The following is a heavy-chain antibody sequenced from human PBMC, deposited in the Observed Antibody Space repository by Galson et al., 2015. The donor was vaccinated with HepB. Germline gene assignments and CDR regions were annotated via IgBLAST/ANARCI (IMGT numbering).Heavy chain of an antibody. D-gene: IGHD3-9*01. CDR3: ARGGYDVLTGSYGAWGYFDH. CDR2: IFHSGST. J-gene: IGHJ4*02. CDR1: GGSVSSGGFS. V-gene: IGHV4-30-2*01. Sequence: TLSLTCAVSGGSVSSGGFSWSWIRQPPGKGLEWIGYIFHSGSTYYNPSLKSRVTISLDRSKNQLSLKMNSVTGADTAVYYCARGGYDVLTGSYGAWGYFDHWGQGTLVTVSS.